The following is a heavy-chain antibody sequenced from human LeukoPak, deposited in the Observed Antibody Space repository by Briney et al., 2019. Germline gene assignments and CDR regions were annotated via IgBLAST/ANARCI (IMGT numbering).Heavy chain of an antibody. Sequence: GESLKISCKASGYTSTHQWIGWVRQMSGSGLEWMGIIYPRDSDTIYSPSFHGHVTISADTSINTAYLEWSSLEASDTAIYYCARHSDVIGAIWGQGTLVTVSS. CDR3: ARHSDVIGAI. CDR2: IYPRDSDT. CDR1: GYTSTHQW. J-gene: IGHJ4*02. V-gene: IGHV5-51*01. D-gene: IGHD3-10*01.